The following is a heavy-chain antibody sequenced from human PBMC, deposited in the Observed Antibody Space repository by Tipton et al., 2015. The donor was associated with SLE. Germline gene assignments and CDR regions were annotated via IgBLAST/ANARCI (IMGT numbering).Heavy chain of an antibody. Sequence: SLRLSCAASGFTFSSYGMHWVRQAPGKGLEWVAVIWYDGSNKYYADSVKGRFTISRDNAKTSLYLQMHSLRAEDTALYYCAKDRGAGLGKDAWDIWGQGTLVTVSS. CDR2: IWYDGSNK. CDR3: AKDRGAGLGKDAWDI. D-gene: IGHD4-23*01. CDR1: GFTFSSYG. J-gene: IGHJ3*02. V-gene: IGHV3-33*03.